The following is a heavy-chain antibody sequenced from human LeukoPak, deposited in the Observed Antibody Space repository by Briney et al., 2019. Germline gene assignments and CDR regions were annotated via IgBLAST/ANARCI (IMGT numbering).Heavy chain of an antibody. Sequence: SETLSLTCTVSGYSISSGYYWGWIRQPPGKGLEWIGSIYHSGSTYYNPSLKSRVTISVDTSKNQFSLKLSSVTAADTAVYYCARITYNWNDVGGVGVNYYYYMDVWGKGTTVTVSS. CDR3: ARITYNWNDVGGVGVNYYYYMDV. V-gene: IGHV4-38-2*02. CDR1: GYSISSGYY. J-gene: IGHJ6*03. CDR2: IYHSGST. D-gene: IGHD1-1*01.